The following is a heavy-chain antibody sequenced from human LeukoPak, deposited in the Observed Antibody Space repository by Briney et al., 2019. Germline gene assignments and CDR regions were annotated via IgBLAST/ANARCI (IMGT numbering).Heavy chain of an antibody. Sequence: SVKVSCKASGGTFISYAISWVRQAPGQGLEWMGGIIPIFGTANYAQKFQGRVTITADESTSTAYMELSSLRSEDTAVYYCARALLYSGYEHPPWMDVWGKGTTVTISS. CDR1: GGTFISYA. V-gene: IGHV1-69*13. J-gene: IGHJ6*04. CDR2: IIPIFGTA. CDR3: ARALLYSGYEHPPWMDV. D-gene: IGHD5-12*01.